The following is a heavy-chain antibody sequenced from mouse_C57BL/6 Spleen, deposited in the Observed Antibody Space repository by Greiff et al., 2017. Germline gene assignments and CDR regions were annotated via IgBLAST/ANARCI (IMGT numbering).Heavy chain of an antibody. CDR2: ILPGSGST. CDR1: GYTFTGYW. J-gene: IGHJ4*01. V-gene: IGHV1-9*01. Sequence: VQLQQSGAVLMKPGASVKLSCTATGYTFTGYWIEWVQQRPGHGLEWIGEILPGSGSTNYNEKVKGKATFTAATSSNTAYMQLSSLTTEDSAIYYCAKSVGLRQDYYAMDYWGQGTSVTVAS. D-gene: IGHD2-4*01. CDR3: AKSVGLRQDYYAMDY.